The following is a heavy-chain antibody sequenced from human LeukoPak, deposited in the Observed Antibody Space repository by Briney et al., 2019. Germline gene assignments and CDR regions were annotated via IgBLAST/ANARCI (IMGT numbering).Heavy chain of an antibody. Sequence: GGSLRLSCAASGFXFRSHNINWVRQAPMKGLEWVSSIGSDGSYIYYADSVKGRFTISRDNAKNSLYLQMNSLTAEDTAVYYCARKMKTGDRVGAFDIWGQGTVVTISS. CDR2: IGSDGSYI. D-gene: IGHD1-1*01. J-gene: IGHJ3*02. CDR3: ARKMKTGDRVGAFDI. V-gene: IGHV3-21*01. CDR1: GFXFRSHN.